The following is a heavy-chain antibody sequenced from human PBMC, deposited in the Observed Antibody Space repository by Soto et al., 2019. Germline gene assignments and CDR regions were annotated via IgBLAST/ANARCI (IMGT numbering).Heavy chain of an antibody. Sequence: QAQLQESGPGLVKPSETLSLTCSVSGVSTTAYYWGWVRQAPGRGLEWIGFTRHSGSINYSPSFKSRVTMSVDPSKIQISLKLPSVTATDTAVYYCARLQNFVNWSFDHWGQGALGTVSS. CDR3: ARLQNFVNWSFDH. V-gene: IGHV4-59*08. CDR1: GVSTTAYY. D-gene: IGHD3-3*01. J-gene: IGHJ4*02. CDR2: TRHSGSI.